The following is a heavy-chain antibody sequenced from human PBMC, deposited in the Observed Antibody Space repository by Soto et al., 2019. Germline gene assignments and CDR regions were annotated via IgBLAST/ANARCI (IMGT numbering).Heavy chain of an antibody. D-gene: IGHD2-2*01. V-gene: IGHV4-30-4*01. Sequence: QVQLQESGPGLVKPSQTLSLTCTVSGGSISSGDYYWSWIRQPPGKGLEWIAYIYYSGSTYYNPSLKSRVTISVDTSKNQFSLKLSSVTAADTAVYSCALYCSSTSCPEYFQHWGQGTLVTVSS. CDR3: ALYCSSTSCPEYFQH. J-gene: IGHJ1*01. CDR2: IYYSGST. CDR1: GGSISSGDYY.